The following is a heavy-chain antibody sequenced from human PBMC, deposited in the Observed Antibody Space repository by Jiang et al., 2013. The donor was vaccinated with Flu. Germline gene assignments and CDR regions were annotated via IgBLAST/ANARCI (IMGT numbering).Heavy chain of an antibody. CDR1: GFTFSSYG. Sequence: VQLVESGGGVVQPGGSLRLSCAASGFTFSSYGIHWVRQAPGKGLEWVAFIRSDGSNKYYADSVKGRFTISRDNSKNTLYLQMNSLRAEDTAVYYCAKDCTGGECHTDFDYWGQGTLVTVSS. CDR2: IRSDGSNK. J-gene: IGHJ4*02. V-gene: IGHV3-30*02. CDR3: AKDCTGGECHTDFDY. D-gene: IGHD2-8*02.